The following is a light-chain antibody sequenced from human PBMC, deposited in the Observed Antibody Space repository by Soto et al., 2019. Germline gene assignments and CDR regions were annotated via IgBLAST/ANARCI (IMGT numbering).Light chain of an antibody. CDR2: EVS. V-gene: IGLV2-14*01. CDR3: SSYTSRSTLV. J-gene: IGLJ3*02. CDR1: NSDVGGYNY. Sequence: QSALTQPASVSGSPGQSITISCTGTNSDVGGYNYVSWYQQRPGKAPKLIISEVSARPSGVSNRLSGSKSGNTASLTISGLQAEDAVDYFCSSYTSRSTLVFGVGTKLTVL.